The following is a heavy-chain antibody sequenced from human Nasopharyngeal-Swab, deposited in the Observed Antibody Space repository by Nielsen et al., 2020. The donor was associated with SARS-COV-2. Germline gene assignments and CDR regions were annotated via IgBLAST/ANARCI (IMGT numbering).Heavy chain of an antibody. V-gene: IGHV3-7*04. CDR3: ARAPDGGPCED. D-gene: IGHD2-8*02. CDR1: GFTLSNYW. Sequence: GVLKISCAASGFTLSNYWMTWVRQAPGKGLEWVANIKHDGSQKYYVDSVKGRFTVSRDNAKNSLYLQMNSLRAEDSAVYYCARAPDGGPCEDWGQGSLVTVSS. CDR2: IKHDGSQK. J-gene: IGHJ4*02.